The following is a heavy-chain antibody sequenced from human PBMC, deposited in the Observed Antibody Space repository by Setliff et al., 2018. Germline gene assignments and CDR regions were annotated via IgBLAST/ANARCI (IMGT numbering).Heavy chain of an antibody. CDR2: ISAFNGNT. CDR3: ARDVFSGPGSLLESFD. J-gene: IGHJ4*02. Sequence: ASVKVSCKASGYTFTSFGISWVRQAPGQGLEWMGWISAFNGNTNYAQKLQGRVTMTTDTSTSTAYMELRSLRSDGTAVYYCARDVFSGPGSLLESFDWGQGTLVTVSS. V-gene: IGHV1-18*01. D-gene: IGHD3-3*02. CDR1: GYTFTSFG.